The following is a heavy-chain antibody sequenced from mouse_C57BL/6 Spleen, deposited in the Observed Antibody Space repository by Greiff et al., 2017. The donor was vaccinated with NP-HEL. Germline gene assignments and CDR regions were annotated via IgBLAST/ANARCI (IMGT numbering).Heavy chain of an antibody. J-gene: IGHJ1*03. V-gene: IGHV1-55*01. CDR1: GYTFTSYW. D-gene: IGHD4-1*01. Sequence: VQLQQPGAELVKPGASVKMSCKASGYTFTSYWITWVKQRPGQGLEWIGDIYPGSGSTNYNEKFKSKATLTVDTSSSTAYMQLSGLTSEDSAVYYCARNWEGSYWYFDVWGTGTTVTVSS. CDR2: IYPGSGST. CDR3: ARNWEGSYWYFDV.